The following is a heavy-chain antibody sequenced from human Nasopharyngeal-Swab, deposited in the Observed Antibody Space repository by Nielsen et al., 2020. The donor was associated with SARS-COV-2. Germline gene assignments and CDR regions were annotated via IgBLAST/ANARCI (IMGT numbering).Heavy chain of an antibody. Sequence: SETLSLTCTVSGGSISSYYWSWIRQPPGKGLKWIGYIYYSGSTNYNPSLKSRVTISVDTSKNQSSLKLSSVTAADTAVYYCARGDVVVPAAIYYYYYGMDVWGQGTTVTVSS. CDR2: IYYSGST. V-gene: IGHV4-59*12. CDR3: ARGDVVVPAAIYYYYYGMDV. CDR1: GGSISSYY. D-gene: IGHD2-2*01. J-gene: IGHJ6*02.